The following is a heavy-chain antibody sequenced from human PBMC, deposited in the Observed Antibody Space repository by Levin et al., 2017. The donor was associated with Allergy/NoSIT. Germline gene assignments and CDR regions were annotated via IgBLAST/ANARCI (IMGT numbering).Heavy chain of an antibody. CDR2: ISGRGGSI. CDR1: GFSFSVFA. CDR3: AKNWCGGDCYYVFNY. V-gene: IGHV3-23*01. D-gene: IGHD2-21*02. Sequence: QSGGSLRLSCAASGFSFSVFAMSWVRQAPGKGLEWVSGISGRGGSIHYADSVKGRFAISRDNSKNTLYLQMSSLRAEDTATYYCAKNWCGGDCYYVFNYWGQGTLVTVAS. J-gene: IGHJ4*02.